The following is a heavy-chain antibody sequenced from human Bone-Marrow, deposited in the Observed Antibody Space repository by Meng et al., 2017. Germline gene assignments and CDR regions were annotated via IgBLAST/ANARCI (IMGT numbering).Heavy chain of an antibody. V-gene: IGHV1-18*04. J-gene: IGHJ4*02. Sequence: ASVKVSCKASGYTFTGYYIHWVRQAPGQGLEWMGWISAYNGNTNYAQKLQGRVTMTTDTSTSTAYMELRSLRSDDTAVYYCARDLSGWVRYWGQGTLVTVSS. D-gene: IGHD6-25*01. CDR3: ARDLSGWVRY. CDR1: GYTFTGYY. CDR2: ISAYNGNT.